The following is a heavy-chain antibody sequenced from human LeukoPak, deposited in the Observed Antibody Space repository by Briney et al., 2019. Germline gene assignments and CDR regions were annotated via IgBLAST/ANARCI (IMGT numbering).Heavy chain of an antibody. CDR1: GFTVSSYW. J-gene: IGHJ4*02. CDR2: IRRDGTT. Sequence: PGGCLRLSCAASGFTVSSYWIHWVRQAPGKGLVWVSLIRRDGTTSFAASVQGRFTISRDNARNTLYLQMNSLAAEDTAVYYCARDAGQATPFDYWGPGTLVTVSS. D-gene: IGHD2-15*01. CDR3: ARDAGQATPFDY. V-gene: IGHV3-74*01.